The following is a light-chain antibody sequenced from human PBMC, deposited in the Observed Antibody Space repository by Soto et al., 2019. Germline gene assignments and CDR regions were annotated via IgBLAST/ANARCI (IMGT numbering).Light chain of an antibody. CDR2: DVS. Sequence: QSALTQAASVSGSPGQSITISCTGTSSDVGGYNYVSWYQQHPGKAPKLMIYDVSNRPSEVSNRFSGSKSGNTASLTISGLQAEDEADYYCSSYTSTSTLVVFGGGTKLTVL. CDR3: SSYTSTSTLVV. J-gene: IGLJ2*01. CDR1: SSDVGGYNY. V-gene: IGLV2-14*01.